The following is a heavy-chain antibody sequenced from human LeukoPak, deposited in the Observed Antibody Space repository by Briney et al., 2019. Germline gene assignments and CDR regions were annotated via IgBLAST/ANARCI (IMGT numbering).Heavy chain of an antibody. D-gene: IGHD1-1*01. Sequence: SETLSLTCTVSGDSISSGNYYWSWIRQPPGKGPEWIGSVYYSGYTYYNPSLKSRVTISVDTSKNQFSLKLNSLTAADTTVYYCARHDLTTRHWFDPWGQGTLVTVSS. CDR1: GDSISSGNYY. CDR3: ARHDLTTRHWFDP. CDR2: VYYSGYT. V-gene: IGHV4-39*01. J-gene: IGHJ5*02.